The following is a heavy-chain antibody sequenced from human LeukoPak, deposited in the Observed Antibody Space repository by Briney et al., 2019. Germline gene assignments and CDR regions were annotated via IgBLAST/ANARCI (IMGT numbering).Heavy chain of an antibody. CDR1: GGSFGGYY. J-gene: IGHJ6*02. CDR3: ARARDGMDV. CDR2: INHSGST. V-gene: IGHV4-34*01. Sequence: SETLSLTCAVYGGSFGGYYWSWIRQPPGKGLEWIGEINHSGSTNYNPSLKSRVTISVDTSKNQFSLKLSSVTAADTAVYYCARARDGMDVWGQGTTVTVSS.